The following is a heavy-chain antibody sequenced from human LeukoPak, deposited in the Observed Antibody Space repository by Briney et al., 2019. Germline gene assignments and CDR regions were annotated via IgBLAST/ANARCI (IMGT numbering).Heavy chain of an antibody. CDR3: ARGPASRYDFWSAPMDV. D-gene: IGHD3-3*01. J-gene: IGHJ6*04. V-gene: IGHV4-61*02. CDR1: GGSISSGSYY. Sequence: SQTLSLTCTVSGGSISSGSYYWSWIRQPAGKGLEWIGRIYTSGSTNYNPSLKSRVTISVDTSKNQFSLKLSSVTAADTAVYYCARGPASRYDFWSAPMDVWGKGTTVTVSS. CDR2: IYTSGST.